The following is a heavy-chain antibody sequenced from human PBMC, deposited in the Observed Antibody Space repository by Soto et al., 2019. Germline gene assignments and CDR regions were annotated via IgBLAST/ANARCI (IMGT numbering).Heavy chain of an antibody. CDR1: GFTVSSNY. J-gene: IGHJ5*02. CDR3: AREYCSGGSCYSVWFDP. CDR2: IYSGGST. D-gene: IGHD2-15*01. Sequence: PGGSLRLSCAASGFTVSSNYLSRVRQAPGKGLEWVSVIYSGGSTYYADSVKGRFTISRDNSKNTLYLQMNSLRAEDTAVYYCAREYCSGGSCYSVWFDPWGQGTLVTVSS. V-gene: IGHV3-66*01.